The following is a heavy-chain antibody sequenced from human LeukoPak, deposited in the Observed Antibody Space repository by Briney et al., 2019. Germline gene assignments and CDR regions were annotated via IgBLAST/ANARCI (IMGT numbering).Heavy chain of an antibody. J-gene: IGHJ3*02. CDR3: ARGRYDYVWGSYRSSPDAFDI. Sequence: PGRSLRLSCAASGFTFSSYAMHWVRQAPGKGLEWVAVISYDGSNKYYADSVKGRFTISRDNSKNTLYLQMNSLRAEDTAVYYCARGRYDYVWGSYRSSPDAFDIWGQGTMVTVSS. CDR2: ISYDGSNK. CDR1: GFTFSSYA. V-gene: IGHV3-30-3*01. D-gene: IGHD3-16*02.